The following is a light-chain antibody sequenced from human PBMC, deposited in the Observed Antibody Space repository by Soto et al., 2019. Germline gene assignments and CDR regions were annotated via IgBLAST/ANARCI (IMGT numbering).Light chain of an antibody. CDR1: SSDVGAYDY. J-gene: IGLJ1*01. Sequence: HSALTQPRSVSGSPGQSVTISCTGTSSDVGAYDYVSWYQQHPGKAPKLMIYDVSKRPSGVPNRFSGSKSGNTASLTVSGLQAEDEADYYCCSYAGSYIFVFGSGTKLTVL. CDR2: DVS. V-gene: IGLV2-11*01. CDR3: CSYAGSYIFV.